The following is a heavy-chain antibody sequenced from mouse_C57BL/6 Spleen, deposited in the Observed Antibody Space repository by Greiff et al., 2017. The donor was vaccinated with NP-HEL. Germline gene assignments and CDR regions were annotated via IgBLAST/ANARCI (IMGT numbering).Heavy chain of an antibody. CDR3: AREGRPDYSNFDY. CDR2: INYDGSST. Sequence: EVQVVESEGGLVQPGSSMKLSCTASGFTFSDYYMAWVRQVPEKGLEWVANINYDGSSTYYLDSLKSRFIISRDNAKNILYLQMSSLKSEDTATYYCAREGRPDYSNFDYWGQGTTLTVSS. D-gene: IGHD2-5*01. CDR1: GFTFSDYY. V-gene: IGHV5-16*01. J-gene: IGHJ2*01.